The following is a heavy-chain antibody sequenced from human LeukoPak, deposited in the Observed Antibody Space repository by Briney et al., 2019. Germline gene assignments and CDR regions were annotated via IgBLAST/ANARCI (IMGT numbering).Heavy chain of an antibody. D-gene: IGHD3-10*01. V-gene: IGHV3-7*03. CDR2: IKQDGSDK. J-gene: IGHJ6*03. Sequence: PGGSLRLSCAASGFTFSNYWMSWVRQAPGQGLEWVAHIKQDGSDKYYVDSVKGRFTISRDNSKNTLYLQMNSLRAEDTAVYYCAKPPGGNYGSGAYYYMDVWGKGTTVTISS. CDR1: GFTFSNYW. CDR3: AKPPGGNYGSGAYYYMDV.